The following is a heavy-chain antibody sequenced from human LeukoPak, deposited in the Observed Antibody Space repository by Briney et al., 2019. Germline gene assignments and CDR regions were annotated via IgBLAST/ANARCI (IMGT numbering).Heavy chain of an antibody. V-gene: IGHV3-48*01. D-gene: IGHD3-10*01. J-gene: IGHJ6*03. CDR2: ISSISRTI. CDR3: AKACHGSGSYYIHYYYYYMDV. Sequence: GGCLRLSCAASGFTFTRYNMNWGGEAPGKGREHSSYISSISRTIDNADSVKGRFTISTDNSKNTLYLQMNSLRAEDTAVYYCAKACHGSGSYYIHYYYYYMDVWGNGTTVTVSS. CDR1: GFTFTRYN.